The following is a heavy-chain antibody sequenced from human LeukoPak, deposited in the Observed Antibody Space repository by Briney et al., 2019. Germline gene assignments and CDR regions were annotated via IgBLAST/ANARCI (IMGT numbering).Heavy chain of an antibody. CDR1: GGSISTYY. D-gene: IGHD3-9*01. V-gene: IGHV4-59*08. J-gene: IGHJ4*02. CDR3: ARMYYDILTGYYYFDY. CDR2: IYYSGST. Sequence: PSETLSLTCTLSGGSISTYYWSWIRQPPGKGLEWIGYIYYSGSTNYNPSLKSRVTISVDTSKNQFSLKLNSVTAADTAVYYCARMYYDILTGYYYFDYWGQGALVTVSS.